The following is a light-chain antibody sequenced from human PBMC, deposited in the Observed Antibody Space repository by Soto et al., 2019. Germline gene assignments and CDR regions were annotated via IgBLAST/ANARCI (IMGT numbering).Light chain of an antibody. CDR3: SSYTSSSTPHVV. CDR2: EVS. CDR1: GSDVGGYNY. J-gene: IGLJ2*01. Sequence: QLVLTQPASVSGSPGQSITISCTGTGSDVGGYNYVSWYQHHPGKAPKLMIYEVSNRPSGVSNRFSGSKSGNTASLTISGLQAEDEADYYCSSYTSSSTPHVVFGGGTKLTVL. V-gene: IGLV2-14*01.